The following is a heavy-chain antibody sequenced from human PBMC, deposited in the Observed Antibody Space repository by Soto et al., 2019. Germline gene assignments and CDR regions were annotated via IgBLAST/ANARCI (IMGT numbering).Heavy chain of an antibody. Sequence: ASVKVSCKASGYTFTSHGISWVRQAPGQGLEWMGWISANNGDTNYAQKFQGRVTVTTDTSTSTGYMELRSLRSEDTAVYYCARMVRGSNIDYYYYGMDVWGQGTTVTVSS. CDR1: GYTFTSHG. D-gene: IGHD3-10*01. J-gene: IGHJ6*02. CDR2: ISANNGDT. CDR3: ARMVRGSNIDYYYYGMDV. V-gene: IGHV1-18*01.